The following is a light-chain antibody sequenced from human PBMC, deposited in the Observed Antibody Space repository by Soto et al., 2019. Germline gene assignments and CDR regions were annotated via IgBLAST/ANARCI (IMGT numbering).Light chain of an antibody. J-gene: IGKJ1*01. CDR2: GAS. CDR3: HQYDSWT. V-gene: IGKV3-20*01. CDR1: QSVSSN. Sequence: VLTQSPATLSVSPGERATLSCRASQSVSSNLAWYQQKPGQAPRLLIYGASSRATGIPDRFSGSGSGTDFTLTISRLEPEDFAVYYCHQYDSWTFGQGTKVDI.